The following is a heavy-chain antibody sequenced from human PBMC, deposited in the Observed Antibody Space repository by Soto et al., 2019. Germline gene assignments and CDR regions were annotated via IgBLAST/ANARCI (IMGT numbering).Heavy chain of an antibody. Sequence: QVQLVQSGAEVTKPGASVKVSCKASGYTFTSYGISWVRQAPGQGLEWMGWISGYNGNKNYAQKHQGRVPMTTDTSTSTADMELRSLRSDDTAVYYCASLFEPGGWLALWGQGTLVTVSS. CDR3: ASLFEPGGWLAL. D-gene: IGHD6-19*01. CDR2: ISGYNGNK. CDR1: GYTFTSYG. J-gene: IGHJ4*02. V-gene: IGHV1-18*01.